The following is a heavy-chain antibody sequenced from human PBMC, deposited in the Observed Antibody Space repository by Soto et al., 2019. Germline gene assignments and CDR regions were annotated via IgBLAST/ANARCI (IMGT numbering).Heavy chain of an antibody. CDR3: ASQSSEWLLFAS. CDR1: GFTFSSYS. J-gene: IGHJ4*02. D-gene: IGHD5-12*01. CDR2: ISSSSSTI. Sequence: GGSLRLSCAASGFTFSSYSMNWVRQAPGKGLEWVSYISSSSSTIYYADSVKGRFTISRDNAKNSLYLQMNSLRAEDTAVYYCASQSSEWLLFASWGQGTLVSVSS. V-gene: IGHV3-48*01.